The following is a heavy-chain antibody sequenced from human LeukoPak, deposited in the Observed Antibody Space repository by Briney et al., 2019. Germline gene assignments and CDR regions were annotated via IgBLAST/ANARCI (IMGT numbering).Heavy chain of an antibody. CDR3: GRDHPTGRYVDL. CDR1: GGSINSYY. J-gene: IGHJ2*01. V-gene: IGHV4-59*01. CDR2: IYYGGST. Sequence: SETLSLTCTVSGGSINSYYWSWIRQPPGKGLEWIGDIYYGGSTNYNPSLKSRGTISVDTSKSQLSLELNSVTAADTAVYYCGRDHPTGRYVDLWGRGTLVTVSS. D-gene: IGHD7-27*01.